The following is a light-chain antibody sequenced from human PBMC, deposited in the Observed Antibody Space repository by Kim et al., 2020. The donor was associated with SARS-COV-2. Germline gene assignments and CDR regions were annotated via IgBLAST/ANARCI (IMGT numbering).Light chain of an antibody. V-gene: IGKV1-5*03. CDR2: WAS. CDR3: QQYYRYWT. Sequence: SASVGDTVTITCRANQSFNNRLAWYQQKPGKAPKLLISWASTLESGVPSRFSGSGSGTEFTLNISNLQPDDFATYFCQQYYRYWTFGQGTKVDIK. J-gene: IGKJ1*01. CDR1: QSFNNR.